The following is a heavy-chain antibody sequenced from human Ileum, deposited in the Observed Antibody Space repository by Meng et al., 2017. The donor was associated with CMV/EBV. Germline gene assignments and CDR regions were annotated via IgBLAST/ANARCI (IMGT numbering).Heavy chain of an antibody. CDR3: ARGYASWTVDGRVGY. CDR2: INHSGST. Sequence: QVQLQQGGAGLLKPSETLSLTCAVHGGSLSGYYWSWIRQPPEKRLEWIGEINHSGSTSYNPSLQSRVTISLDKSNNQFSLKLSSVTAADTAVYYCARGYASWTVDGRVGYWGQGTLVTVSS. V-gene: IGHV4-34*01. CDR1: GGSLSGYY. D-gene: IGHD2-2*01. J-gene: IGHJ4*02.